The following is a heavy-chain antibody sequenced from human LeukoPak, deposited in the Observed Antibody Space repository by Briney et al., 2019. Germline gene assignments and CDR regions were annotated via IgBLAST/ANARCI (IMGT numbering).Heavy chain of an antibody. D-gene: IGHD3-3*01. Sequence: SETLSLTCAVYGGSFSGYYWSWIRQPPGKGLEWIGEINHSGSTNYNPSLKSRVTISVDTSKNQFSLKLSSVTAADTAVYYCARGRIPPITIFGVVSNYFDYWGQGTLVAVSS. CDR1: GGSFSGYY. V-gene: IGHV4-34*01. J-gene: IGHJ4*02. CDR3: ARGRIPPITIFGVVSNYFDY. CDR2: INHSGST.